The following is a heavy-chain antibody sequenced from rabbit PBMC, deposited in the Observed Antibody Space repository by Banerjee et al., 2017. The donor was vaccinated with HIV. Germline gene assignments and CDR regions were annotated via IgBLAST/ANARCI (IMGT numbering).Heavy chain of an antibody. CDR2: IHAGSGST. CDR3: VRDLTNL. CDR1: GFDFSGSYW. V-gene: IGHV1S45*01. Sequence: LTLTCTASGFDFSGSYWICWVRQAPGKGLEWIACIHAGSGSTWYASWAKGRFTISKTSSTTVTLQMTSLTAADTATYFCVRDLTNLWGQGTLVTVS. J-gene: IGHJ4*01.